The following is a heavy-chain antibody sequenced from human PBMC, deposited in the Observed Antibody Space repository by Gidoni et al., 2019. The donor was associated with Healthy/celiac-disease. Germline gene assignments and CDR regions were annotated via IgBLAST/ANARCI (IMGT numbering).Heavy chain of an antibody. Sequence: QVQLVQSGAEVKKPGSSVKVSCKASGGTFSSYAISWVRQAPGQGLEWMGGIIPIFGTANYAQKFQGRVTITADESMSTAYMELSSLRSEDTAVYYCARDPEYSSSSGYYYGMDVWGQGTTVTVSS. V-gene: IGHV1-69*01. J-gene: IGHJ6*02. CDR1: GGTFSSYA. D-gene: IGHD6-6*01. CDR2: IIPIFGTA. CDR3: ARDPEYSSSSGYYYGMDV.